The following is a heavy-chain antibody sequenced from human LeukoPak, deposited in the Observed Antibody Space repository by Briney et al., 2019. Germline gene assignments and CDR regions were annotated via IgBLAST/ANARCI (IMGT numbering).Heavy chain of an antibody. D-gene: IGHD3-22*01. CDR3: AKDGATSSYDSQAFDS. J-gene: IGHJ4*02. CDR1: GFTFYDYA. V-gene: IGHV3-9*01. Sequence: GGSLRLSCAASGFTFYDYAMHWVRQAPGKGLEWVSGINWHSGLTTYADSVKGRFTISRDNSKNSLFLQMHSLKVEDTAFYFCAKDGATSSYDSQAFDSWGQGTLVSVSS. CDR2: INWHSGLT.